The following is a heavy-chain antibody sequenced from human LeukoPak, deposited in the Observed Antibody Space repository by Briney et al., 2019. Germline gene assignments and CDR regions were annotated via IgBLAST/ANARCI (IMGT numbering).Heavy chain of an antibody. CDR1: GYTFTGYG. CDR3: ARGESLVFHYYFDY. Sequence: SVKVSCKASGYTFTGYGISWVRQAPGQGLEWMGGIIPIFGTANYAQKFQGRVTITADESTSTAYMELSSLRSEDTAVYYCARGESLVFHYYFDYWGQGTLVTVSS. V-gene: IGHV1-69*13. CDR2: IIPIFGTA. J-gene: IGHJ4*02. D-gene: IGHD6-6*01.